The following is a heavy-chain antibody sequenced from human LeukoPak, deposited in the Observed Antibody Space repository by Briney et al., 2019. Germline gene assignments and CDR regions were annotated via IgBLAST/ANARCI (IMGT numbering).Heavy chain of an antibody. CDR2: INPNSGGT. CDR3: ASGLGYCSSTSCHDC. Sequence: GASVKVSCKASGYTFTGYYMHWVRQAPGQGLEWMGWINPNSGGTNYAQKFQGRVTMTRDTSISTAYMELSRLRSDDTAVYYCASGLGYCSSTSCHDCWGQGTLVTVSS. J-gene: IGHJ4*02. V-gene: IGHV1-2*02. D-gene: IGHD2-2*01. CDR1: GYTFTGYY.